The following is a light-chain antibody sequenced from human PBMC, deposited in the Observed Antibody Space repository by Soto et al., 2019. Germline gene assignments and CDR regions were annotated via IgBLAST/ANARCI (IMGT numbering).Light chain of an antibody. J-gene: IGLJ3*02. CDR3: QTWGTGIQV. V-gene: IGLV4-69*01. CDR2: LNSDGSH. Sequence: QPVLTQSPSASASLGASVKLTCTLTNGHSSYAIAWHQQQPEKGPRYLMKLNSDGSHSKGDGIPDRFSGSSSGAERYLTTPSLQSEDEADYYCQTWGTGIQVFGGGTKLTVL. CDR1: NGHSSYA.